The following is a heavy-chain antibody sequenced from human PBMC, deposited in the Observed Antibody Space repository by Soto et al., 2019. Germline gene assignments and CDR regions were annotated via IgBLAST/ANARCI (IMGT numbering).Heavy chain of an antibody. J-gene: IGHJ4*02. V-gene: IGHV1-2*04. CDR2: INPNSGST. Sequence: ASVKVSCKASGYAFTGYYMHWVRQAPGQGLEWMGWINPNSGSTNYAQKFQGWVTMTRDTSISTAYMELSRLRSDDTAVYYCARGFYGDYDYFDYWGQGTLVTASS. CDR3: ARGFYGDYDYFDY. D-gene: IGHD4-17*01. CDR1: GYAFTGYY.